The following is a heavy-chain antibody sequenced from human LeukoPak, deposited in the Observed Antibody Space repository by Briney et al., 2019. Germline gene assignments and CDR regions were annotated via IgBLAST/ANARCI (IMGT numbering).Heavy chain of an antibody. Sequence: TSETLSLTCTVSGGSISSSSYYWGWIRQPPGKGLGWNGSIYYSGSTYYNPSLKSRVTISVDTSKNQFSLKLSSVTAADTAVYYCARHRMYYYDSSGRGVADAFDIWGQGTMVTVSS. J-gene: IGHJ3*02. V-gene: IGHV4-39*01. CDR2: IYYSGST. CDR1: GGSISSSSYY. D-gene: IGHD3-22*01. CDR3: ARHRMYYYDSSGRGVADAFDI.